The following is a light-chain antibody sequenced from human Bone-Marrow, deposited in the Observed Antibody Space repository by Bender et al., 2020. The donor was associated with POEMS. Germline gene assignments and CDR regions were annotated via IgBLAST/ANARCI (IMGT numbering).Light chain of an antibody. J-gene: IGLJ2*01. CDR1: ISDVGSYDL. V-gene: IGLV2-14*02. CDR2: DVT. Sequence: QSALTQVASVSGSPGQSITISCTGTISDVGSYDLVSWYQQHPGKAPKLIIYDVTDRPSGVPDRFSGSKSGNTASLTISGTQAMDEADYYCQTWDDSTGDVVFGGGTKLTVL. CDR3: QTWDDSTGDVV.